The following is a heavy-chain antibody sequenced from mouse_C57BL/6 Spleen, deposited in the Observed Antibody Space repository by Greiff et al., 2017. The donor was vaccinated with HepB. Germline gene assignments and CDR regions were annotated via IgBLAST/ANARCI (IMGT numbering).Heavy chain of an antibody. Sequence: QVTLKESGPGILQPSQTLSLSCSFSGFSLSTFGMGVGWIRQPSGKGLEWLAHIWWDDVKYYNPALKSRLTISKDTSKNQVCLKIANVDTADTARYYCARMEGNYVLYYFDYWGQGTTLTVSS. J-gene: IGHJ2*01. CDR2: IWWDDVK. D-gene: IGHD2-1*01. CDR1: GFSLSTFGMG. CDR3: ARMEGNYVLYYFDY. V-gene: IGHV8-8*01.